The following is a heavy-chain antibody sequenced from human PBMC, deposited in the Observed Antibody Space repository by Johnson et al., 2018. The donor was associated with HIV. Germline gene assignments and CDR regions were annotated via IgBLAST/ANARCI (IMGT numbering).Heavy chain of an antibody. CDR2: ISVDGGTT. CDR3: SSRSATL. CDR1: GFTFSRYA. V-gene: IGHV3-64*01. D-gene: IGHD1-1*01. J-gene: IGHJ3*01. Sequence: EVQLLESGGGLVQPGRSLRLSCAASGFTFSRYAMHWVRQAPGKGLEYVSAISVDGGTTYYANSVKGRFTISRDNSKNTLYLQMGSLRPDDMALYYCSSRSATLWGQGTMVTVSS.